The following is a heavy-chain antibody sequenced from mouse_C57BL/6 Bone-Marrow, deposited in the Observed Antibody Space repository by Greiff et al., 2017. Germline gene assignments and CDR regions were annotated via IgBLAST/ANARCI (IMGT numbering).Heavy chain of an antibody. Sequence: QVQLKQPGAELVKPGASVKLSCKASGYTFTSYWMQWVKQRPGQGLEWIGEIDPSDSYTNYNQKFKGKATLTVDPSSSTAYMQLSSLTSEDSAVYYCAREGDYPRFDYWGQGTTLTVSS. CDR3: AREGDYPRFDY. J-gene: IGHJ2*01. CDR1: GYTFTSYW. CDR2: IDPSDSYT. V-gene: IGHV1-50*01. D-gene: IGHD2-4*01.